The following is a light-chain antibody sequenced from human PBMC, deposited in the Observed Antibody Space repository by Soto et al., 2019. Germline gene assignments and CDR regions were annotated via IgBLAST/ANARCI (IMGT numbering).Light chain of an antibody. J-gene: IGLJ2*01. CDR3: QTWGTGPVV. CDR2: LNSDGSH. CDR1: SGHTTYA. V-gene: IGLV4-69*01. Sequence: QLVLTQSPSASASLGASVKLTCTLSSGHTTYAIAWHQQQPEKGPRYLMNLNSDGSHSKGDGIPDRFSGSSSGAERYLTISSLQSEDEADYYCQTWGTGPVVFGGGTQLTVL.